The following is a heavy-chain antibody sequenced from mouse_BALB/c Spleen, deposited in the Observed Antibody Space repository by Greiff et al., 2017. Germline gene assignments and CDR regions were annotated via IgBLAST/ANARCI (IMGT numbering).Heavy chain of an antibody. CDR2: IWGDGST. CDR1: GFSLTGYG. Sequence: VKVIESGPGLVAPSQSLSITCTVSGFSLTGYGVNWVRQPPGKGLEWLGMIWGDGSTDYNSALKSRLSISKDNSKSQVFLKMNSLQTDDTARYYCARDGNYGGYAMDYWGQGTSVTVSS. V-gene: IGHV2-6-7*01. CDR3: ARDGNYGGYAMDY. J-gene: IGHJ4*01. D-gene: IGHD2-1*01.